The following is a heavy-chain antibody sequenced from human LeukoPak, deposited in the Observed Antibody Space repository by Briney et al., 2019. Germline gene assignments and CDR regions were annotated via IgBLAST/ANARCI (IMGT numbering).Heavy chain of an antibody. Sequence: PSETLSLTCTVSGGSISSSSYYWGWIRQPPGKGLEWIGSIYYSGSTYYNPSLKSRVTISVDTSKNQLSLKLSSVTAADTAVYYCARHVPAAYRAYYYYYGMDVWGQGTTVTVSS. CDR1: GGSISSSSYY. D-gene: IGHD1-26*01. J-gene: IGHJ6*02. V-gene: IGHV4-39*01. CDR2: IYYSGST. CDR3: ARHVPAAYRAYYYYYGMDV.